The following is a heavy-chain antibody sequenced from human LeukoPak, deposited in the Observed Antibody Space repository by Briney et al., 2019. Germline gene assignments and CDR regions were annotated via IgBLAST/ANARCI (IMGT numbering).Heavy chain of an antibody. CDR2: INPNSGGT. V-gene: IGHV1-2*02. CDR3: ASGVGYSSSWWFDP. Sequence: ASVKVSCKASGYTFTGYYMHWVRPAPGQGLEWMGWINPNSGGTNYAQKFQGRVTMTRDTSLSPVYMKLSSVRADDTAVYYCASGVGYSSSWWFDPWGQGTLVTVSS. D-gene: IGHD6-13*01. CDR1: GYTFTGYY. J-gene: IGHJ5*02.